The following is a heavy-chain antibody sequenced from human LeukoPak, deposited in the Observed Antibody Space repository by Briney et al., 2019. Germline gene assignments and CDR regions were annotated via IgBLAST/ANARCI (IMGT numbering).Heavy chain of an antibody. D-gene: IGHD3-9*01. CDR3: ARHVRRTYYDILTGFDWFDP. CDR2: INHSGST. V-gene: IGHV4-38-2*02. Sequence: SETLSLTCTVSGYSISSGYYWGWIRQPPGKGLEWIGEINHSGSTNYNPSLKSRVTISVDTSKNQFSLKLSSVTAADTAVYYCARHVRRTYYDILTGFDWFDPWGQGTLVTVSS. J-gene: IGHJ5*02. CDR1: GYSISSGYY.